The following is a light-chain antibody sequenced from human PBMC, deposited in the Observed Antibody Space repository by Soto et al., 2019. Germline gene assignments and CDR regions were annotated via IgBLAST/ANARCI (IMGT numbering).Light chain of an antibody. Sequence: QSVLTQPPSASGTPGQRVTISCSGSSSNIGSNTVNWYQQLPGTAPKLLIFNNNQRPSGVPDRFSGSKSGTSGSLAITGLQSEDEADYYCATWDDSLNGNWVFGGGTKLTVL. J-gene: IGLJ3*02. V-gene: IGLV1-44*01. CDR2: NNN. CDR1: SSNIGSNT. CDR3: ATWDDSLNGNWV.